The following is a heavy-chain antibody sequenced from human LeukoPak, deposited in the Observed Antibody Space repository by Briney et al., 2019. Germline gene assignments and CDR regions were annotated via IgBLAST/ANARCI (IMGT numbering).Heavy chain of an antibody. CDR2: IYYSGTT. V-gene: IGHV4-59*08. J-gene: IGHJ3*02. D-gene: IGHD3-22*01. CDR1: GGSISSYY. Sequence: PSETLSLTCTVSGGSISSYYWSWIRQPPGKGLEWIGYIYYSGTTNYNPSLKSRVTISVDTSKNQFSPKLSSVTAADTALYYCARRPDYYDSGVYPWAFDIWGQGTMVTVSS. CDR3: ARRPDYYDSGVYPWAFDI.